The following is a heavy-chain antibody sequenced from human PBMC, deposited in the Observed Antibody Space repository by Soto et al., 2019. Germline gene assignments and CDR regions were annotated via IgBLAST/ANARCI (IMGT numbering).Heavy chain of an antibody. CDR3: AMWGGYCSGGSCYDWFEP. CDR2: INAANGNT. V-gene: IGHV1-18*01. Sequence: ASVKVSCKASGYTFTSYGINCVRQAPGQRLEWMGWINAANGNTKYAQKFQGRVTMTGDTSASTAYMELSSLRSEDTAVYYCAMWGGYCSGGSCYDWFEPWGQGTLVTVSS. D-gene: IGHD2-15*01. CDR1: GYTFTSYG. J-gene: IGHJ5*02.